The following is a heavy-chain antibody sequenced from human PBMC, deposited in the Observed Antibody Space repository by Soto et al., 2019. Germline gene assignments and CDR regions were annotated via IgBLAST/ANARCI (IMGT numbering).Heavy chain of an antibody. V-gene: IGHV4-39*02. CDR1: CVSISSSSYY. CDR3: ARDAENVYKSMARLGYYYAMDV. J-gene: IGHJ6*02. CDR2: IYYSGST. Sequence: TLSVPCSVSCVSISSSSYYCGWIRQTPGKGLEWIGSIYYSGSTYYNPSLKSRVTISVDTSKNQFSLKLSSVTAADTAVYYCARDAENVYKSMARLGYYYAMDVWGQGTTVTVSS. D-gene: IGHD5-18*01.